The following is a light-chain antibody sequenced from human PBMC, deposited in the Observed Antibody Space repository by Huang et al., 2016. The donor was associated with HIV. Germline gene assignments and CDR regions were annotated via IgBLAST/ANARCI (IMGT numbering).Light chain of an antibody. CDR3: QQRSSWPLT. CDR1: QNINTY. CDR2: DAS. V-gene: IGKV3-11*01. J-gene: IGKJ4*01. Sequence: EIVLTQSPVTLSMSPGQRATLSCRASQNINTYLAWYQQKPGQAPRLLIYDASNRATGIPARFSGSGSGTDFTLTISSLEPEDFVVYFCQQRSSWPLTFGGGT.